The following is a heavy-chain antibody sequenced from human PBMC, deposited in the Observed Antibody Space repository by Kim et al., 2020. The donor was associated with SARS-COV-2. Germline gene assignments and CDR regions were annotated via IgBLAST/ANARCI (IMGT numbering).Heavy chain of an antibody. CDR2: IIPIFGTA. D-gene: IGHD3-22*01. V-gene: IGHV1-69*13. J-gene: IGHJ4*02. CDR1: GGTFSSYA. Sequence: SVKVSCKASGGTFSSYAISWVRQAPGQGLEWMGGIIPIFGTANYAQKFQGRVTITADESTSTAYMELSSLRSEDTAVYYCATTYYYDSSGFFRGYFDYWGQGTLVTVSS. CDR3: ATTYYYDSSGFFRGYFDY.